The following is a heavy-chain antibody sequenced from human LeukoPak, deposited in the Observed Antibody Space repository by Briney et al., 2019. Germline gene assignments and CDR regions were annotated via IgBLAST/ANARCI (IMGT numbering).Heavy chain of an antibody. J-gene: IGHJ4*02. CDR1: GGTFSSYA. Sequence: ASVKVSCKASGGTFSSYAISWVRQAPGQGLEWMGRIIPILGIANYAQKLQGRVTITADKSTSTAYMELSSLRSEDTAVYYCARDGDPYNWNDGGLGYWGQGTLVTVSS. CDR3: ARDGDPYNWNDGGLGY. V-gene: IGHV1-69*04. D-gene: IGHD1-20*01. CDR2: IIPILGIA.